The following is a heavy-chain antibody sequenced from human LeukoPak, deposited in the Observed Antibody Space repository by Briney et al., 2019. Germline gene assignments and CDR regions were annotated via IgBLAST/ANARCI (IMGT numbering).Heavy chain of an antibody. J-gene: IGHJ6*03. V-gene: IGHV4-38-2*02. D-gene: IGHD2-2*01. CDR2: IYRSGST. CDR1: GYSISSGYY. CDR3: ARGDCSGTICYSPMDV. Sequence: SETLSLTCTVSGYSISSGYYWVWIRQPPGKGLEWIGSIYRSGSTNYNPSLKSRGTIAVDTSKNQFSLKVSSVTAADTAVYYCARGDCSGTICYSPMDVWGKGTTVTVSS.